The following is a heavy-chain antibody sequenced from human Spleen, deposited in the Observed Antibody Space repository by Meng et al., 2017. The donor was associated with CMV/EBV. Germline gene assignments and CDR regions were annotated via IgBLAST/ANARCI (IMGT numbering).Heavy chain of an antibody. CDR3: ARGRLATAGGT. CDR1: GGSVSSSSYY. V-gene: IGHV4-61*01. D-gene: IGHD6-13*01. Sequence: SETLSLTCTVSGGSVSSSSYYWNWIRQPPGKGLEWIGYISYSGSTNYNPSLKSRVTISGDTSKNQFSLKLTSVTAADTAVYYCARGRLATAGGTWSQGTLVTVSS. J-gene: IGHJ4*02. CDR2: ISYSGST.